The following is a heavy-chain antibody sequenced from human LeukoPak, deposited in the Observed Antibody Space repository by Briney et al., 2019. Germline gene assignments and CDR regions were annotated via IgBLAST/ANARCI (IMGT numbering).Heavy chain of an antibody. CDR2: IYYTGST. Sequence: PSETLSLTCTVSGDSISSYYWSWIRQPPGKRLEWIGYIYYTGSTNYNSSLKSRVSISVDTSKNHFSLNLSSVTAADTAVYYCVRSGPYRNYYGMDVWGQGTTVTVSS. V-gene: IGHV4-59*01. J-gene: IGHJ6*02. CDR1: GDSISSYY. D-gene: IGHD1-1*01. CDR3: VRSGPYRNYYGMDV.